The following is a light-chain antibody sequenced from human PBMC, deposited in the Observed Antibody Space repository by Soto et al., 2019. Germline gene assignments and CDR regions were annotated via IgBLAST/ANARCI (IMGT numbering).Light chain of an antibody. J-gene: IGKJ4*01. CDR1: QRVSTN. CDR2: PAS. V-gene: IGKV3-15*01. CDR3: HQYNNWPPS. Sequence: EIVLTQSPATLSVSPGERATLSCRASQRVSTNLAWYQQKPGQSPRLLIYPASTRATDIPARFSGSGSGTEFTLTISSLQSEDFAVYYCHQYNNWPPSFGGGTKVDIK.